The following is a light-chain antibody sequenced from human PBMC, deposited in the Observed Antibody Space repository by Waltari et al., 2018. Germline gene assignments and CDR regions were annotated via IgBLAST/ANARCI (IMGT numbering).Light chain of an antibody. CDR3: QQVDTSPPT. Sequence: EIHTTQASSSVSASVGDRVSTACRTSQDISTSLSWYQQKSGKAPTLLIYAASTLQTGVPSRFSGGGTGTNFTLNINSLHPEDFATYGCQQVDTSPPTFGPGTKVEFK. V-gene: IGKV1-12*01. CDR1: QDISTS. CDR2: AAS. J-gene: IGKJ1*01.